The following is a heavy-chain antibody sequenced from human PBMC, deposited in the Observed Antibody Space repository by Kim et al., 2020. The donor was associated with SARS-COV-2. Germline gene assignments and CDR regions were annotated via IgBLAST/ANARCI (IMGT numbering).Heavy chain of an antibody. D-gene: IGHD6-19*01. V-gene: IGHV4-39*01. CDR1: GGSISSSSYY. CDR2: IYYSGST. CDR3: AVIAVAGPPYGMDV. J-gene: IGHJ6*02. Sequence: ETLSLTCTVSGGSISSSSYYWGWIRQPPGKGLEWIGSIYYSGSTYYNPSLKSRVTISVDTSKNQFSLKLSSVTAADTAVYYCAVIAVAGPPYGMDVWGQGTTVTVSS.